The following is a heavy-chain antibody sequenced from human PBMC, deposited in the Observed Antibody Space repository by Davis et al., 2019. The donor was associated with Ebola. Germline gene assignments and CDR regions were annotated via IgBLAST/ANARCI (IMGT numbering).Heavy chain of an antibody. D-gene: IGHD5-12*01. Sequence: GESLKISCAASGFTFRESWMSWVRQAPGQGLQWVASINPDAKEIYYVDSVKGRFTISRDNARNSLFLQINRLGADDTAIYYCARDRAYSAFDYWGRGTLVTVST. CDR2: INPDAKEI. CDR1: GFTFRESW. CDR3: ARDRAYSAFDY. J-gene: IGHJ4*02. V-gene: IGHV3-7*01.